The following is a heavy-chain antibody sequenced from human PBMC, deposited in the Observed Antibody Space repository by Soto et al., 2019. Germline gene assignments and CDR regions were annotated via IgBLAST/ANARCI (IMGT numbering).Heavy chain of an antibody. V-gene: IGHV1-18*01. J-gene: IGHJ6*02. D-gene: IGHD1-20*01. CDR1: GYTFTSYG. CDR2: ISAYNGNT. Sequence: QVQLVQSGAEVKKPGASVKVSCKASGYTFTSYGISWVRQAPGQGLEWMGWISAYNGNTNYAQKLQGRVNMTTDTSTRTAYMELRSLGSDDTAVYYCARDTAGDNGSDPTYCYDGMDVWGQGTTVTVSS. CDR3: ARDTAGDNGSDPTYCYDGMDV.